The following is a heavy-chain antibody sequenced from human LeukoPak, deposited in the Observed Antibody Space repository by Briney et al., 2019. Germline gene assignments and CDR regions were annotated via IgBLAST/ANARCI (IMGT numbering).Heavy chain of an antibody. V-gene: IGHV4-34*01. CDR3: ARKRGYSYGHPFDY. J-gene: IGHJ4*02. D-gene: IGHD5-18*01. Sequence: GSLRLSCAASGFTFSSYAMSWVRQPPGKGLEWIGEINHSGSTNYNPSLKSRVTISVDTSKNHFSLKLSSVTAADTAVYYCARKRGYSYGHPFDYWGQGTLVTVSS. CDR1: GFTFSSYA. CDR2: INHSGST.